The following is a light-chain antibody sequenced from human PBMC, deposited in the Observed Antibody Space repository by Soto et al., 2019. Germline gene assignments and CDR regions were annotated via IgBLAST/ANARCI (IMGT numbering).Light chain of an antibody. CDR2: ATS. CDR3: QQSYTAPRT. Sequence: DTQMTQSPSSLSASVGDRVTISCRASQSINTYLNWYQQKPGEAPKLLIYATSSLQSGVPSRFSGSGSGTDFTLTISSLQPEDFATYFCQQSYTAPRTFDQGTRVEIK. J-gene: IGKJ1*01. V-gene: IGKV1-39*01. CDR1: QSINTY.